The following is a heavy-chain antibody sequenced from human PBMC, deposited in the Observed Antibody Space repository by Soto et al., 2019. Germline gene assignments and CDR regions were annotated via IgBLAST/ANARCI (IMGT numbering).Heavy chain of an antibody. Sequence: QVQLVESGGGVVQPGRSLRLSCAASGFTFSSYAMHWVRQAPGKGLEWVAVISYDGSNKYYADSVKGRFTISRDNSKNTLYLQMNSLRTDDTAVYYCARDRLRYSWNDFPYFYYGMDVWGQGTTVTVSS. CDR1: GFTFSSYA. J-gene: IGHJ6*02. V-gene: IGHV3-30-3*01. D-gene: IGHD1-1*01. CDR3: ARDRLRYSWNDFPYFYYGMDV. CDR2: ISYDGSNK.